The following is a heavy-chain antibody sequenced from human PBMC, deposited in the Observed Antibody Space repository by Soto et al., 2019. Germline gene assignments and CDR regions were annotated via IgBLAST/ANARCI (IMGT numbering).Heavy chain of an antibody. CDR3: ASHSGSSPEGRYYYGMDV. J-gene: IGHJ6*02. V-gene: IGHV1-69*13. Sequence: SVKVSCKASGGTFSSYAISWVRQAPGQGLEWMGGIIPIFGTADYAQKFQGRVTITADESTSIAYMELSSLRSEDTAVYYCASHSGSSPEGRYYYGMDVWGQGTTVTVS. CDR2: IIPIFGTA. D-gene: IGHD1-26*01. CDR1: GGTFSSYA.